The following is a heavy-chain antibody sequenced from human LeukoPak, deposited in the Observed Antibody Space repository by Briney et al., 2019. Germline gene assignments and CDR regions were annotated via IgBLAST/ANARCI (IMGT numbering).Heavy chain of an antibody. CDR1: GFTFSSYA. CDR3: AKEKNGYLDY. Sequence: GGSLRLSCAASGFTFSSYAMSWVRQAPGGGLEWVSTISGSGTSTYYADSVKGRFTISRDNSKNTLYLQMNSLRAEDTAVYYCAKEKNGYLDYWGQGTLVTVSS. V-gene: IGHV3-23*01. CDR2: ISGSGTST. J-gene: IGHJ4*02. D-gene: IGHD2-8*01.